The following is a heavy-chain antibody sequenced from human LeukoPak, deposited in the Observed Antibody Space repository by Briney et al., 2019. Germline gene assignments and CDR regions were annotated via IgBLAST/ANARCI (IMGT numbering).Heavy chain of an antibody. CDR2: ILSGGTT. V-gene: IGHV3-53*01. D-gene: IGHD6-25*01. CDR3: ARARPADL. CDR1: GFTVSTYY. Sequence: PGGSLRLSCAASGFTVSTYYMSWVRQAPGKGLECVSVILSGGTTYYADSVKGRITISRDTSRNTLYLQMNSLRVVYTAVYYCARARPADLWGRGTLVTVSS. J-gene: IGHJ2*01.